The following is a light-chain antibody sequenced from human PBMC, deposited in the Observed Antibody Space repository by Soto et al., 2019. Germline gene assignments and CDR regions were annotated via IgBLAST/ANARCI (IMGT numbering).Light chain of an antibody. J-gene: IGLJ2*01. CDR1: RSNIGAPYD. V-gene: IGLV1-40*01. CDR3: QSYDSSLSGSL. CDR2: ADS. Sequence: QSVLTQPPSVSGAPGQRVTISCTGSRSNIGAPYDVHWYQQLPGMAPKLLIYADSHRPSGVPDRFSGSKSGTSASLAITGLQTEDEADYYCQSYDSSLSGSLFGGGTKLTVL.